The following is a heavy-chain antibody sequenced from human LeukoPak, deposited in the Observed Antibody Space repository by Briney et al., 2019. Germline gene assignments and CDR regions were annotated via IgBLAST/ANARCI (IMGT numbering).Heavy chain of an antibody. V-gene: IGHV1-18*01. CDR2: ISAYNGNT. CDR3: ARVPPFPGSYHYYFDY. D-gene: IGHD3-10*01. J-gene: IGHJ4*02. CDR1: GYTFTSYG. Sequence: GASVKVPCKASGYTFTSYGISWVRQAPGQGLEWMGWISAYNGNTNYAQKLQGRVTMTTDTSTSTAYMELRSLRSDDTAVYYCARVPPFPGSYHYYFDYWGQGTLVTVSS.